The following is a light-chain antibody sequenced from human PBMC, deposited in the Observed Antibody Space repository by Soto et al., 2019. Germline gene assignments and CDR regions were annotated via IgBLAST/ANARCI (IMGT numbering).Light chain of an antibody. Sequence: NFMLTQPHSVSESPGKTVTISCTRSRGSIASNDVQGYQQRPGSAPTTVIYEDNQRPSGVPDRFSGSIDSSSNSASLTISGLKTEDEADYYCQSYDSSNYVVFGGGTKVTVL. CDR3: QSYDSSNYVV. CDR1: RGSIASND. J-gene: IGLJ2*01. CDR2: EDN. V-gene: IGLV6-57*04.